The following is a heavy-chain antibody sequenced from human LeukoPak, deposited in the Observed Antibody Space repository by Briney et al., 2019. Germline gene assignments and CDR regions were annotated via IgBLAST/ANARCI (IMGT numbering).Heavy chain of an antibody. D-gene: IGHD3-10*01. CDR1: GFTFSSYA. CDR2: LTGSGGST. J-gene: IGHJ4*02. CDR3: AKHLGDTVAYYHAYFDY. Sequence: GGSLRLSCAASGFTFSSYAMSWVRQAPGKGLEWVSGLTGSGGSTYYADSVKGRFTISRDNSKNTLYLQMSSLRAEDTAVYYCAKHLGDTVAYYHAYFDYWGQGTLVTVSS. V-gene: IGHV3-23*01.